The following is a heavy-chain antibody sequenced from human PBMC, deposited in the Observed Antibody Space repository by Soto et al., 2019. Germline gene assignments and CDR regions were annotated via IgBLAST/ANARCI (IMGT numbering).Heavy chain of an antibody. Sequence: GESLKISCTASGFTFGDYAMSWVRQAPGKGLEWVGFIRSKAYGGTTEYAASVKGRFTISRDDSKSIAYLQMNSLKTEDTAVYYCTRRPKVDYWGQGTLVTVS. CDR2: IRSKAYGGTT. CDR1: GFTFGDYA. J-gene: IGHJ4*02. V-gene: IGHV3-49*04. CDR3: TRRPKVDY.